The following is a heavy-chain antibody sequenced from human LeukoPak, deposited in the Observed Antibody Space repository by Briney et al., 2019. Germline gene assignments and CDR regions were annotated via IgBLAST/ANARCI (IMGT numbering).Heavy chain of an antibody. Sequence: GGSLRLSCSASGFTFGDFAMTWVRQAPGKGLEWVGIGRARAYGATKEYAASVKGRFTISRDDSKSVAYLQMDNLKTEDTGIYYCTRGSGLFEYWGQGTRVTVSS. CDR1: GFTFGDFA. V-gene: IGHV3-49*04. CDR2: GRARAYGATK. D-gene: IGHD2-15*01. J-gene: IGHJ4*02. CDR3: TRGSGLFEY.